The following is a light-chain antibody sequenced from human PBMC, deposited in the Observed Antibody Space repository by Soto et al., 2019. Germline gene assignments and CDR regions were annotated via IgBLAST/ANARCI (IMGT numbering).Light chain of an antibody. V-gene: IGKV3-15*01. CDR1: QSVSIH. CDR3: QQYNKWRT. Sequence: ETVMTQSPATLSVSPGERATLSCRASQSVSIHLAWYQQKPGQAPRLLIYDASPRATGIPARISGSGSGTEFTLTISSLQSEDFAVYYCQQYNKWRTFGQGTRWIS. J-gene: IGKJ1*01. CDR2: DAS.